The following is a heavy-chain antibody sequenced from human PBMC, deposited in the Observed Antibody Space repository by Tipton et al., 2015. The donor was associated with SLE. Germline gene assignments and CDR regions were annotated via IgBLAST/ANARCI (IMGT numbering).Heavy chain of an antibody. D-gene: IGHD4-17*01. CDR3: ARRDYGDYVRWFDP. J-gene: IGHJ5*02. CDR1: GGSISSSSYY. CDR2: IYYSGST. V-gene: IGHV4-39*07. Sequence: TLSLTCTVSGGSISSSSYYWGWIRQPPGKGLEWIGSIYYSGSTYYNPSLKSRVTISVDTSKNQFSLKLSSVTAADTAVYYCARRDYGDYVRWFDPWGQGTLVTVSS.